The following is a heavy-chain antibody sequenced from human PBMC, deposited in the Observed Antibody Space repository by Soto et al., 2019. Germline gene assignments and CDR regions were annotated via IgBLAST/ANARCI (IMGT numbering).Heavy chain of an antibody. CDR1: GGSISIYY. Sequence: SETLSLTCTVSGGSISIYYWSWIRQTPGKGLEWIGYIYYNRSTNYKPSLNSRDTITEDKSKYQFSLKLCSVTAAYTAVYYCARDRDCSGGSCIDAFDIWGQGTMVT. V-gene: IGHV4-59*01. CDR3: ARDRDCSGGSCIDAFDI. J-gene: IGHJ3*02. CDR2: IYYNRST. D-gene: IGHD2-15*01.